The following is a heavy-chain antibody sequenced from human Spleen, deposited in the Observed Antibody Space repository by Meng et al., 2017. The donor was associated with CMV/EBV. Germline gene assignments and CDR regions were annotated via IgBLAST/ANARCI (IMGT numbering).Heavy chain of an antibody. J-gene: IGHJ4*02. Sequence: QVHLLQSGPEVKKPGASVRVSCKASGYTFGSYGICWVRQAPGQGLEWMGWFVNYVDTYPAPKFQGRVTMTTGIHTNTAFMELRSLTSDDTAVYYCASGTPGRSYCDYWGQGTLVTVSS. CDR1: GYTFGSYG. CDR2: FVNYVDT. V-gene: IGHV1-18*01. D-gene: IGHD2-15*01. CDR3: ASGTPGRSYCDY.